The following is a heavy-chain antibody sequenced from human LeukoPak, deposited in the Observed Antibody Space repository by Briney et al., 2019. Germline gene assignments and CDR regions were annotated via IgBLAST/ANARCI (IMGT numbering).Heavy chain of an antibody. D-gene: IGHD6-6*01. Sequence: SETLSFTCTVSGGSISSGGYYWSWIRQPPGKGLEWIGRIYTSGSTNYNPSLKSRVTMSVDTSKNQFSLKLSSVTAADTAVYYCAREGIAARTGLRDYYMDVWGKGTTVTVSS. J-gene: IGHJ6*03. CDR1: GGSISSGGYY. CDR2: IYTSGST. V-gene: IGHV4-61*02. CDR3: AREGIAARTGLRDYYMDV.